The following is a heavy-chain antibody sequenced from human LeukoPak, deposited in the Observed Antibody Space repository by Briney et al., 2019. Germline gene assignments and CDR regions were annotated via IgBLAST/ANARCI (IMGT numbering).Heavy chain of an antibody. Sequence: TSETLSLTRTVSGGSISSYYWSWIRQPPGQGLEGFGYIYYSGSTNYNPSLKSRVPISVDTSKNQFSLKLSSVTAADTAVYYCARGIAVAGMTYTFDYWGQGTLVTVSS. V-gene: IGHV4-59*01. D-gene: IGHD6-19*01. CDR2: IYYSGST. CDR1: GGSISSYY. CDR3: ARGIAVAGMTYTFDY. J-gene: IGHJ4*02.